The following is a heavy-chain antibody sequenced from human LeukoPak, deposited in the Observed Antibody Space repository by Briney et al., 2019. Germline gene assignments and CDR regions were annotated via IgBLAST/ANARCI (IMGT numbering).Heavy chain of an antibody. CDR1: GFIFRNYA. CDR2: ISDNGGGA. Sequence: GGSLRLSCGASGFIFRNYAMSWVRQAPGEGLKWVAGISDNGGGAYYAESLKGRFTISRDNAKNSLYLQMNSLRAEDTAVYYCARGFGRPWGQGTLVTVSS. D-gene: IGHD3-10*01. J-gene: IGHJ5*02. V-gene: IGHV3-23*01. CDR3: ARGFGRP.